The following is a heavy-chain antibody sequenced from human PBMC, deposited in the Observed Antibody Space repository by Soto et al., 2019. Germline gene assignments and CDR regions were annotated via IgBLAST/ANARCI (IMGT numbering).Heavy chain of an antibody. D-gene: IGHD2-21*01. CDR1: GYTFNIYA. Sequence: ASVKVSCKASGYTFNIYAIHWVRQAPGQRPEWMGWMNAGNGNTEYSPKFHGRVTMTRDRYARAAYMELSGLTSEDTAVYYCARDCTYCGGDTGREAFDIWGQGTMVTVSS. V-gene: IGHV1-3*01. CDR3: ARDCTYCGGDTGREAFDI. CDR2: MNAGNGNT. J-gene: IGHJ3*02.